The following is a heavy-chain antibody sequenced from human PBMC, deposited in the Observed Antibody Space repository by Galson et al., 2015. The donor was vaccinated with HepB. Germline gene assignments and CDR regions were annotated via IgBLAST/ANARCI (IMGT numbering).Heavy chain of an antibody. CDR1: GYTFTSYG. V-gene: IGHV1-18*04. D-gene: IGHD4-17*01. Sequence: SVKVSCKASGYTFTSYGISWVRQAPGQGLEWMGWISAYNGNTNYAQKLQGRVTITRDTSASTAYMELSSLRSEDTAVYYCATAVSASGDYQFDYWGQGTLVTVSS. CDR3: ATAVSASGDYQFDY. CDR2: ISAYNGNT. J-gene: IGHJ4*02.